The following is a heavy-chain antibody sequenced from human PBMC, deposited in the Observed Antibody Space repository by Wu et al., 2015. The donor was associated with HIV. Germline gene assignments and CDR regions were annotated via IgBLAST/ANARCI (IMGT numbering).Heavy chain of an antibody. CDR2: FDPKDGEI. CDR3: TTLRGGYYSGSDIPAAFDI. Sequence: QVPLVQSGAEVRKPGASVKVSCKVSGYTLSKLSMHWVRQTPGKGLEWMGGFDPKDGEIIYAQNFQGRLTMTEDTSTDTAYVELRSLRFEDAAVYYCTTLRGGYYSGSDIPAAFDIWAKGQWSPSLQ. CDR1: GYTLSKLS. V-gene: IGHV1-24*01. D-gene: IGHD3-10*01. J-gene: IGHJ3*02.